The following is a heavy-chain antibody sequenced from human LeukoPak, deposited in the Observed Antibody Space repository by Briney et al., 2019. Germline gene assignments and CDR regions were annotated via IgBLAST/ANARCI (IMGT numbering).Heavy chain of an antibody. V-gene: IGHV1-2*02. CDR2: INPNSGGT. Sequence: ASVKVSCKASGYTFTGYYMHWVRQAPGQGLEWMGWINPNSGGTNYAQKFQGRVTMTRDTSISTAYMELSRLRSDDTAVYYCARDRGREGLISAFDIWGQGTMVTVSS. D-gene: IGHD3-16*01. CDR3: ARDRGREGLISAFDI. J-gene: IGHJ3*02. CDR1: GYTFTGYY.